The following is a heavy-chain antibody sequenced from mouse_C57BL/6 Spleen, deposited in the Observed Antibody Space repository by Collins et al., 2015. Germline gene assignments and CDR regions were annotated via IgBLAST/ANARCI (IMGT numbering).Heavy chain of an antibody. D-gene: IGHD1-2*01. J-gene: IGHJ4*01. CDR3: ARAHYYGYYYAMDY. Sequence: HGELKESGPGLVAPSQSLSITCTVSGFSLTSYGVHWVRQPPGKGLEWLGVIWAGGSTNYNSALMSRLSISKDNSKSQVFLKMNSLQTDDTAMYYCARAHYYGYYYAMDYWGQGTSVTVSS. V-gene: IGHV2-9*02. CDR2: IWAGGST. CDR1: GFSLTSYG.